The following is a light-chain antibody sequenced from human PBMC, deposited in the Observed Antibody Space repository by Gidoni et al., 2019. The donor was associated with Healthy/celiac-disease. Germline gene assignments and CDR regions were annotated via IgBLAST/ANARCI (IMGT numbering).Light chain of an antibody. CDR1: QSISSY. V-gene: IGKV1-39*01. CDR3: QQSYSNPA. CDR2: AAS. J-gene: IGKJ4*01. Sequence: DIKVTQSPSSLSASVGYRVTITCRASQSISSYLNWYQQKPGKAPKRLLYAASSLKSGVPSRYSGIGSWTDFTLTISSLQPVDFATYYCQQSYSNPAFGGGTKVEIK.